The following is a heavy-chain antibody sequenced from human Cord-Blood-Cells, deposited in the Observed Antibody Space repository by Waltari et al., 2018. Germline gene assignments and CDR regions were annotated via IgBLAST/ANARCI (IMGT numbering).Heavy chain of an antibody. CDR2: FDPEDGET. CDR3: ATDCSGGSCYDAFDI. J-gene: IGHJ3*02. V-gene: IGHV1-24*01. CDR1: GYTLPELS. Sequence: QVQLVQSGAEVKKPGASVKVSCKVSGYTLPELSMHWVRQAPGKGLEWMGCFDPEDGETIYAQKFQGKVTMTEDTSTDTAYMELSSLRSEDTAVYYCATDCSGGSCYDAFDIWGQGTMVTVSS. D-gene: IGHD2-15*01.